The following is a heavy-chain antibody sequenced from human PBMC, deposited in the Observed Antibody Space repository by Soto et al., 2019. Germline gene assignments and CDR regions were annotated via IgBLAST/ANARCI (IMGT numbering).Heavy chain of an antibody. V-gene: IGHV3-7*01. D-gene: IGHD6-13*01. CDR3: ARGCIAAAGTGAGAFDY. CDR2: IKQDGSEK. Sequence: EVQLVESGGGLVQPGGSLRLSCAASGFTFSSYWMSWVRQAPGKGLEWVANIKQDGSEKYYVDSVKGRFTISRDNAKNSLYLQMNSLRAEDTAVYYCARGCIAAAGTGAGAFDYWGRGTLVTVSS. CDR1: GFTFSSYW. J-gene: IGHJ4*02.